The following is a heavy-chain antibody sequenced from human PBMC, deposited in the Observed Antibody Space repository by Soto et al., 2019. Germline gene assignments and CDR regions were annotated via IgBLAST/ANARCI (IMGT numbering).Heavy chain of an antibody. J-gene: IGHJ6*02. CDR3: ARDYKGDSSGWYPYYYYYYGMDV. D-gene: IGHD6-19*01. CDR1: GYTFTSYG. Sequence: ASVKVSCKASGYTFTSYGISWVRQAPGQRLEWMGWINAGNGNTKYSQKFQGRVTITRDTSASTAYMELSSLRSEDTAVYYCARDYKGDSSGWYPYYYYYYGMDVWGQGTTVTVSS. CDR2: INAGNGNT. V-gene: IGHV1-3*01.